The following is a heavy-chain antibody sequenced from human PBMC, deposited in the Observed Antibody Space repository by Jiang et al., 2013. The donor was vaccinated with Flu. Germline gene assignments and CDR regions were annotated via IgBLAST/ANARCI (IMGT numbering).Heavy chain of an antibody. CDR1: GDSVSTNSAA. Sequence: SQTLSLTCAISGDSVSTNSAAWNWIRQSPSGGLEWLGRTYYRSKWYNDYALSVRSRITINPDTSKNQFSLQLNSVTPEDTALYYCARGVLAGVGDALDIWGPRDNGHRLL. CDR2: TYYRSKWYN. CDR3: ARGVLAGVGDALDI. J-gene: IGHJ3*02. V-gene: IGHV6-1*01. D-gene: IGHD6-19*01.